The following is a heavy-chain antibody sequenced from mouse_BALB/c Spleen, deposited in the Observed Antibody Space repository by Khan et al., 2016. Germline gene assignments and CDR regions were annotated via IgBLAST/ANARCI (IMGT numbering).Heavy chain of an antibody. V-gene: IGHV1S34*01. J-gene: IGHJ2*01. CDR2: ISCYNGAT. CDR1: GYSFTGYY. CDR3: ARPHFGFDEGYYFDY. Sequence: LVKTGASVKISCKASGYSFTGYYMHWVRQSHGKSLEWIGYISCYNGATKYNQKFKDKATFTVDTSSNTAYMQFNSLTSEDSAVXYCARPHFGFDEGYYFDYWGQGTTLTVSS.